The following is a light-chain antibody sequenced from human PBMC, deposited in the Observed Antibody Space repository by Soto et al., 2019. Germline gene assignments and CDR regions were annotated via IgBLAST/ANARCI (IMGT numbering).Light chain of an antibody. CDR2: QVS. J-gene: IGKJ2*01. Sequence: DVVMTQSPLSLPVTLGQPASISCRSRPSLVYSDGNTSLKWFHQRPGPSPRRLIYQVSNRDSGGPDRFSGSGSGTDFTLKISRVEAEDVGVYYCMQGTHWRYTFGQGTKLEIK. CDR1: PSLVYSDGNTS. CDR3: MQGTHWRYT. V-gene: IGKV2-30*01.